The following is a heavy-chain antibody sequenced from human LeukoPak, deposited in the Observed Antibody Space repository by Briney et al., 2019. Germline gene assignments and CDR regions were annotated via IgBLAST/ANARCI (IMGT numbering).Heavy chain of an antibody. CDR3: AKDTKTYSSGCFDY. D-gene: IGHD6-19*01. CDR1: GFTFDDYA. CDR2: ISWNSGSI. V-gene: IGHV3-9*01. J-gene: IGHJ4*02. Sequence: PGRSLRLSCAASGFTFDDYAMHWVRHAPAKGLEGVSGISWNSGSIGYADSVKGRFTIFRDNAKNSLYLQMNSLRAEDTALYYCAKDTKTYSSGCFDYWGQGTLVTVSS.